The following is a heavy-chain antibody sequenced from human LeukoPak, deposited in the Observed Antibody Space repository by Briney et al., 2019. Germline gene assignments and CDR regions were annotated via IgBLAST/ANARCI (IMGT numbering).Heavy chain of an antibody. J-gene: IGHJ5*02. Sequence: PSETLSLTCTVPGGSISSSNWSWIRQPLRKGLPWIGYIYYSGSTHYTPSLKSRVTISVDTSKNQFSLKLSSVTAADTAVYYCARADARITIFGVVIKEINWFDPWGQGTLVTVSS. D-gene: IGHD3-3*01. CDR1: GGSISSSN. CDR2: IYYSGST. V-gene: IGHV4-59*01. CDR3: ARADARITIFGVVIKEINWFDP.